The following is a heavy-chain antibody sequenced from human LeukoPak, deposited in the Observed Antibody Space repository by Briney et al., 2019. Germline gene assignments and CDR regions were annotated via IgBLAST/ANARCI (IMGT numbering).Heavy chain of an antibody. CDR1: GGSISSGGYY. CDR3: ARFSLGRADGFNWFDP. V-gene: IGHV4-31*03. D-gene: IGHD5-24*01. J-gene: IGHJ5*02. Sequence: PSETLSLTCTVSGGSISSGGYYWSWIRQHPGKGLEWIGYIYYSGSTYYNPSLKSRVTISVDTSKNQFSLKLSSVTAADTAVYYCARFSLGRADGFNWFDPWGQGTLVTVSS. CDR2: IYYSGST.